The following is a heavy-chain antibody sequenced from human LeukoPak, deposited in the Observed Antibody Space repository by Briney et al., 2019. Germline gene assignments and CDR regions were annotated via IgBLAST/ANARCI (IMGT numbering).Heavy chain of an antibody. D-gene: IGHD5-18*01. J-gene: IGHJ4*02. CDR3: AREKDTAMVFPFDY. CDR1: GGSISSSSYY. CDR2: IYYSGST. V-gene: IGHV4-39*02. Sequence: PSETLSLTCTVSGGSISSSSYYWGWIRQPPGKGLEWIGSIYYSGSTYYNPSLKSRVTISVDTSKNQFSLKLSSVTAADTAVYYCAREKDTAMVFPFDYWGQGTLVTVSS.